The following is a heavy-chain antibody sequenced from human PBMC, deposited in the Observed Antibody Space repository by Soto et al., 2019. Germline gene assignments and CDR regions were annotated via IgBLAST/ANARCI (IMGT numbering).Heavy chain of an antibody. Sequence: QVQLQESGPGLVKPSETLSLTCTVSGGSIDGYNCAWIRQPPGKALEWVGYVYYNGGSSYNPSLTXXVXXSKATSKGQYSLQLRSVAAADTAVDYCARPRIGNLHGLVDVWGRGTTVTVSS. CDR1: GGSIDGYN. D-gene: IGHD4-4*01. CDR2: VYYNGGS. J-gene: IGHJ6*02. V-gene: IGHV4-59*08. CDR3: ARPRIGNLHGLVDV.